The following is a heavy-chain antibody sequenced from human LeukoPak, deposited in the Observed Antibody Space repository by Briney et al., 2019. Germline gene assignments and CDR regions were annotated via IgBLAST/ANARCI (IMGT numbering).Heavy chain of an antibody. V-gene: IGHV4-34*01. CDR1: GGSFNGYY. Sequence: SETLSLTCAVYGGSFNGYYWSWIRQPPGKGLEWIGEINHSGSTNYNPSLKSRVTISVDTSKNQFSLKLSSVTAADTAVYYCASYGSYYGFDYWGQGTLVTVSS. CDR2: INHSGST. J-gene: IGHJ4*02. D-gene: IGHD1-26*01. CDR3: ASYGSYYGFDY.